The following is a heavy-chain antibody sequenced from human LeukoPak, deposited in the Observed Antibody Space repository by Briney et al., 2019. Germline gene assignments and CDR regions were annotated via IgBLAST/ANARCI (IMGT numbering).Heavy chain of an antibody. D-gene: IGHD1-26*01. J-gene: IGHJ4*02. CDR3: AREWRGAFFDY. V-gene: IGHV4-4*07. CDR2: IDASGST. CDR1: GASISNYY. Sequence: SETLSLTCTVSGASISNYYWTWIRQPAGKGLEWIGRIDASGSTIYNPSLRSRVSMSVDTSKNHFSLKLNSVTAADTAVYYCAREWRGAFFDYWGQGTPVTVSS.